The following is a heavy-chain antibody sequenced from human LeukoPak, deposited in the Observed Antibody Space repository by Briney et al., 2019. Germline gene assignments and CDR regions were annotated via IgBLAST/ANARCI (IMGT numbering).Heavy chain of an antibody. D-gene: IGHD2-2*01. J-gene: IGHJ4*02. CDR1: GFTFSSKTYW. CDR2: INYDGTST. V-gene: IGHV3-74*01. Sequence: PGGSLRLSCAASGFTFSSKTYWMHWVRQAPGKGLVWVSRINYDGTSTNYADSVKGRFTISRDNARDTLYLQMNSLRAEDTAVYYCANSRQSRDIVVVPANDYWGQGTLVTVSS. CDR3: ANSRQSRDIVVVPANDY.